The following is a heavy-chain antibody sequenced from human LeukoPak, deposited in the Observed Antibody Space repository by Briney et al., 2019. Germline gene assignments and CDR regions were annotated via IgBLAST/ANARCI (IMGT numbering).Heavy chain of an antibody. J-gene: IGHJ2*01. Sequence: GGSLRLSCTASGFTFHDYAMHWVRQAPGKGLEWDSGISWNSGHKGYADSVKGRFTISRDNAKNSLYLRMNSLRAEDTALYSCAKDRRPTVSGGYFDLWGRGTLVIVSS. V-gene: IGHV3-9*01. D-gene: IGHD3-10*01. CDR3: AKDRRPTVSGGYFDL. CDR2: ISWNSGHK. CDR1: GFTFHDYA.